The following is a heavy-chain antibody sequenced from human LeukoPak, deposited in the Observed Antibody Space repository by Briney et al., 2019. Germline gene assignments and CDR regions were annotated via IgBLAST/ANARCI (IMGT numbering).Heavy chain of an antibody. J-gene: IGHJ5*02. D-gene: IGHD3-10*01. Sequence: GASVKVSCKASGYTFTGYYMHWVRQAPGQGLEWMGWINPNSGGTNYAQKFQGRVTVTRDTSISTAYMELSRLRSDDTAVYYCARDRITMVRGVIMWFDPWGQGTLVTVSS. CDR2: INPNSGGT. CDR1: GYTFTGYY. V-gene: IGHV1-2*02. CDR3: ARDRITMVRGVIMWFDP.